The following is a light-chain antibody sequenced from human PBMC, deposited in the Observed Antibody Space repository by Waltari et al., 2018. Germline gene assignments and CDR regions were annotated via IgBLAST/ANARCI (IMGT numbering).Light chain of an antibody. V-gene: IGLV2-14*03. CDR1: TSDLGGYNY. Sequence: QSALTQSASVSGSLGQSITMSCTGTTSDLGGYNYVSWYQHHPGKAPKLILYDVTSPPPGVSNRFSGSKSGNTASLTISGLQAEDEADYYCCSFTTSSTWVFGGGTKLTVL. J-gene: IGLJ3*02. CDR2: DVT. CDR3: CSFTTSSTWV.